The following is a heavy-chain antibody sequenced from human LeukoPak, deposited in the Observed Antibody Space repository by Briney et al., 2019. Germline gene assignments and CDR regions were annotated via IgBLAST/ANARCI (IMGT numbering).Heavy chain of an antibody. V-gene: IGHV3-48*01. CDR3: ARGLTTDHNFDY. J-gene: IGHJ4*02. CDR2: ISTSSSSI. D-gene: IGHD4-11*01. Sequence: PGESLRLSCSASGFTFSSYAMNWVRQAPGKGLEWISYISTSSSSIYQVDSVKGRFTISRDNAKNSLYLQMNSLRAEDTAFYYCARGLTTDHNFDYWGLGTLVTVSS. CDR1: GFTFSSYA.